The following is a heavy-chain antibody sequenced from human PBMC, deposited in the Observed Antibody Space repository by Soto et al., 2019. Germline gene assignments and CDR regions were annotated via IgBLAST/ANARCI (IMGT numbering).Heavy chain of an antibody. CDR1: GYSFAGYW. CDR2: IDPSDSQT. CDR3: ARQIYACDTGPNFQYYFDS. J-gene: IGHJ4*02. V-gene: IGHV5-10-1*01. D-gene: IGHD5-18*01. Sequence: GASRKISCKGSGYSFAGYWITWVRQKPGKGLEWMGRIDPSDSQTYYSPSFRGHVTISVTKSITTVFLQWSSLRASDTAMYYCARQIYACDTGPNFQYYFDSWGQGTPVTVSS.